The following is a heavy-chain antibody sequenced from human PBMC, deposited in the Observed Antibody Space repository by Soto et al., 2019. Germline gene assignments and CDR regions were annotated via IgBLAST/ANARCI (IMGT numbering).Heavy chain of an antibody. D-gene: IGHD2-2*01. CDR2: ISAYNGNT. CDR3: AREVVVVPAAMADDAFDI. CDR1: GYTFTSYG. V-gene: IGHV1-18*01. J-gene: IGHJ3*02. Sequence: ASVKVSCKASGYTFTSYGISWVRQAPGQGLEWMGWISAYNGNTNYAQKFQGRVTITRDTSASTAYMELSSLRSEDTAVYYCAREVVVVPAAMADDAFDIWGQGTMVTVSS.